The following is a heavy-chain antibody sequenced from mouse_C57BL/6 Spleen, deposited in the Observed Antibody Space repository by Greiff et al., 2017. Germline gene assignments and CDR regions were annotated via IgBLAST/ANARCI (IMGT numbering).Heavy chain of an antibody. CDR3: AREGVVATNY. CDR1: GYTFTDYY. CDR2: INPNNGGT. V-gene: IGHV1-26*01. Sequence: EVQLQQSGPELVKPGASVKISCKASGYTFTDYYMNWVKQSHGKSLEWIGDINPNNGGTSYNQKFKGKATLTVDKSSSTAYMELRSLTSEDSAVYYCAREGVVATNYWGQGTTLTVSS. D-gene: IGHD1-1*01. J-gene: IGHJ2*01.